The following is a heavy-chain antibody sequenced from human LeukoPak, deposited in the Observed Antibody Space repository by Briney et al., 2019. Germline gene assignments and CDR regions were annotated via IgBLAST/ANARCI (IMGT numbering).Heavy chain of an antibody. CDR3: ARVTIFGVVIN. Sequence: SQTLSLTCTVSGGSISSGSYYWSWIRQPAGKGLEWIGRVYTSGSTNYNPSLKSRVTISVDTSKDQFSLKLSSVTAADTAVYYCARVTIFGVVINWGQGTLVTVSS. CDR1: GGSISSGSYY. D-gene: IGHD3-3*01. V-gene: IGHV4-61*02. J-gene: IGHJ4*02. CDR2: VYTSGST.